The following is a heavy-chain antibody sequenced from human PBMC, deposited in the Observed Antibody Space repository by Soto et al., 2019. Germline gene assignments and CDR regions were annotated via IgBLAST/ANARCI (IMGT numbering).Heavy chain of an antibody. CDR1: GFTFISYG. CDR2: ISGNDESR. CDR3: AKAVYYGSSGNNEY. Sequence: WGSLRLSCDASGFTFISYGMNWVRQDPGKGLEWVSDISGNDESRHYADSVKGRFTISRDNSKNTQYPQMNGLRAEDSAIYYCAKAVYYGSSGNNEYWDQGTLVTVSS. J-gene: IGHJ4*02. D-gene: IGHD3-22*01. V-gene: IGHV3-23*01.